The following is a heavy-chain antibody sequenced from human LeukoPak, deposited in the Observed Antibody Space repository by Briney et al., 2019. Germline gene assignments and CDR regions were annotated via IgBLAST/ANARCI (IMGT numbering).Heavy chain of an antibody. CDR2: ISGSGSST. V-gene: IGHV3-23*01. J-gene: IGHJ4*02. CDR1: GFTFSSYA. CDR3: AKRLGGIAAH. Sequence: GGSLRLSCAVSGFTFSSYAMNWVRQAPGKGLEWVSGISGSGSSTYYADSVKGRVTISRDNSKNTLNLQMTSLRAEDTAVYYCAKRLGGIAAHWGQGTLVTVSS. D-gene: IGHD6-13*01.